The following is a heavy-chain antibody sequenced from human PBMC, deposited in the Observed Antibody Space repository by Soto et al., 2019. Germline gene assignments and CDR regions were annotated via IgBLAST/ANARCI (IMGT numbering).Heavy chain of an antibody. J-gene: IGHJ4*02. V-gene: IGHV4-31*03. CDR3: ASTTFYDIFTAYYSLFDY. CDR1: GGSISSGSFY. Sequence: QVQLQESGPGLVKPSQTLTLTCTVSGGSISSGSFYWSWIRQHPGKGLEWIGHISDSGSSYYNPSLESRVTISVDTSKNQLSLKLSAVTAADTAVYFCASTTFYDIFTAYYSLFDYWGQGTLVTVSS. CDR2: ISDSGSS. D-gene: IGHD3-9*01.